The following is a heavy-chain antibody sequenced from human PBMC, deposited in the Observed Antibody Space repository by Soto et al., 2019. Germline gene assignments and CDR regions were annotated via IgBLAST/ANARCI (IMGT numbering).Heavy chain of an antibody. CDR2: INHSGST. D-gene: IGHD1-26*01. CDR1: GGSFSGYY. Sequence: PSETLSLTCAVYGGSFSGYYWSWIRQPPGKGLEWIGEINHSGSTNYNPSLKSRVTISVDTSKNQFSLKLSSVTAADTAVYYCARHRGRVVGAKVDYWGQGTLVTVSS. CDR3: ARHRGRVVGAKVDY. J-gene: IGHJ4*02. V-gene: IGHV4-34*01.